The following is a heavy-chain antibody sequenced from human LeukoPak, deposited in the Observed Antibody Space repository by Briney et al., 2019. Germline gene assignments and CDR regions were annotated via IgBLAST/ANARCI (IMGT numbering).Heavy chain of an antibody. V-gene: IGHV3-9*01. CDR3: VKSGGYYYMDA. CDR2: VSWNRDII. J-gene: IGHJ6*03. D-gene: IGHD3-16*01. CDR1: GFTFDDYA. Sequence: GGSLRLSCAASGFTFDDYAMHWVRQAPGKGLEWVSTVSWNRDIINYADSVRGRFTISRDNDQNSLYLEMNSLKPEDTALYYCVKSGGYYYMDAWGKGTTVIVS.